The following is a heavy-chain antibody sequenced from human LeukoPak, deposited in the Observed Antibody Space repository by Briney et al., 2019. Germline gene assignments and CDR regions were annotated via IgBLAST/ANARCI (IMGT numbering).Heavy chain of an antibody. J-gene: IGHJ5*02. Sequence: GGSLRLSCAASGFTFSSYAMHWVRQAPGKGLEWVAVISHDGSNKYYADSVKGRFTISRDNSKNTLYLQMNSLRAEDTAVYYCARNDYGDYAFWFDPWGQGTLVTVSS. CDR2: ISHDGSNK. V-gene: IGHV3-30*04. CDR3: ARNDYGDYAFWFDP. CDR1: GFTFSSYA. D-gene: IGHD4-17*01.